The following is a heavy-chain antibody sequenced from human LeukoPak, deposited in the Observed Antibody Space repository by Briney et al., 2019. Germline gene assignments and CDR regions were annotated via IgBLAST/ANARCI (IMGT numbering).Heavy chain of an antibody. CDR3: ARGGFCSSTTCYKAIWFDP. D-gene: IGHD2-2*02. V-gene: IGHV4-59*01. Sequence: PSETLSLTCTVSGGSISSYYWSWIRQPPGKGLEWIGHIYYSGSTIYNPSLKSRVTISVDMPKNQFSLKLSSVTAADTAVYYCARGGFCSSTTCYKAIWFDPWGQGALVTVSS. J-gene: IGHJ5*02. CDR1: GGSISSYY. CDR2: IYYSGST.